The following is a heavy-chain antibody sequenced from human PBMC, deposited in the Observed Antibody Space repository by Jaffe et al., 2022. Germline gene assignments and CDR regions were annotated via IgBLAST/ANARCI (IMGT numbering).Heavy chain of an antibody. J-gene: IGHJ4*02. V-gene: IGHV3-30*02. Sequence: QVQLVESGGGVVQPGGSLRLSCAASGFTFSSYGMHWVRQAPGKGLEWVAFIRYDGSNKYYADSVKGRFTISRDNSKNTLYLQMNSLRAEDTAVYYCAKDSVLLWFGDLRGYFDYWGQGTLVTVSS. CDR1: GFTFSSYG. D-gene: IGHD3-10*01. CDR3: AKDSVLLWFGDLRGYFDY. CDR2: IRYDGSNK.